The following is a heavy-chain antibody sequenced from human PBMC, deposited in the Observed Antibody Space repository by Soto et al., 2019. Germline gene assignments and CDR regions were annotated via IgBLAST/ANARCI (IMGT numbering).Heavy chain of an antibody. J-gene: IGHJ5*02. Sequence: SVKVSCKASGGTFSSYAISWVRQAPGQGLEWMGGIIPVFGTANYAQKFQGRVTITADKSTSTAYMELSSLRSEDTAVYYCARGSPCGGDCYSGRWFDPWGQGTLVTVSS. V-gene: IGHV1-69*06. CDR2: IIPVFGTA. CDR3: ARGSPCGGDCYSGRWFDP. CDR1: GGTFSSYA. D-gene: IGHD2-21*02.